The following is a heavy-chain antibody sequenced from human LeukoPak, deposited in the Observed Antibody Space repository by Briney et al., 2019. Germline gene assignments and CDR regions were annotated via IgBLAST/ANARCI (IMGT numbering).Heavy chain of an antibody. Sequence: ASVKVSCKASGYTFTSYDINWVRQATGRGLVWMGWMNPNSGNTGYAQKFQGRVTMTRNTSIGTAYMELSSLRSEDTAVYYCARVDCSSTSCYDGYWGQGTLVTVSS. CDR1: GYTFTSYD. D-gene: IGHD2-2*01. V-gene: IGHV1-8*01. CDR2: MNPNSGNT. CDR3: ARVDCSSTSCYDGY. J-gene: IGHJ4*02.